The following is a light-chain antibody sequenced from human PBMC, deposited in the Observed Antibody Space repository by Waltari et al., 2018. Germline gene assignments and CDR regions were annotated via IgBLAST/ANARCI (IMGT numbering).Light chain of an antibody. J-gene: IGKJ2*01. V-gene: IGKV1-12*01. Sequence: DNQMTPSPSSASASVGDRVTLTCRASQVIGGWVCWYQQETGKAPKLLIYSAATLQSGGPSRCSGSGSGTDFTLTISNLQPGDVATYYCQQAYSFPYTFGQGTNLEIK. CDR3: QQAYSFPYT. CDR2: SAA. CDR1: QVIGGW.